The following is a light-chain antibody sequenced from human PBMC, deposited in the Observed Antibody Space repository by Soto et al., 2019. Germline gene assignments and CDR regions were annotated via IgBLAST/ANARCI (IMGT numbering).Light chain of an antibody. CDR2: DAS. CDR3: QQYDNLPLT. CDR1: QSISSW. J-gene: IGKJ4*01. V-gene: IGKV1-5*01. Sequence: DIQMTQSPSTLSASVGDRVTITCRASQSISSWLAWYQQKPGKAPKLLIYDASSLETGVQSRFSGSGSGTDFTFTIRSLQPEDIATYYCQQYDNLPLTFGGGTKVDIK.